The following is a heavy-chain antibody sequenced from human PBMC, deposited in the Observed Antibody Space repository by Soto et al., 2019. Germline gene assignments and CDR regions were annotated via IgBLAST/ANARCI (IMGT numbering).Heavy chain of an antibody. Sequence: EVQLVESGGVVVQPGGSLRLSCAASGFTFYEYSMHWVRQAPGKGLEWVSLISWDGVTTYYADSVKGRFTISRDNSKSTRYLQINSLRIEDTALYYWSKYLARREVHTYLGYWRQGTQVTVSS. CDR2: ISWDGVTT. V-gene: IGHV3-43*01. J-gene: IGHJ4*02. CDR3: SKYLARREVHTYLGY. D-gene: IGHD1-26*01. CDR1: GFTFYEYS.